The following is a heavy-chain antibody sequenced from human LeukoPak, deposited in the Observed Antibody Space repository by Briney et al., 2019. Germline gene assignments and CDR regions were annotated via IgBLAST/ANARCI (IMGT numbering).Heavy chain of an antibody. V-gene: IGHV4-34*01. CDR2: INHSGST. CDR3: ARGRWWLLRYYFDY. D-gene: IGHD2-8*02. Sequence: PSETLSLTCAVYGGSFSGYYWSWIRQPPGKGLEWIGEINHSGSTNYNPSLKSRVTISVDTSKNQFSLKLSSVTAADTAVYHCARGRWWLLRYYFDYWGQGTLVTVSS. CDR1: GGSFSGYY. J-gene: IGHJ4*02.